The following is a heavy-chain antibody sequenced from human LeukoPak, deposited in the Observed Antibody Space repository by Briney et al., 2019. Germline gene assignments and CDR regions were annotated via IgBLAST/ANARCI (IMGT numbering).Heavy chain of an antibody. J-gene: IGHJ4*02. CDR3: ARVEGVTIIFDAPFDY. Sequence: SETLSLACTVSGGSISSSSYYWGWIRQPPGKGLEWIGTIYYSGSTYYNPSLKSRVTISVDTSKNQFSLKLSSVTAADTAVYYCARVEGVTIIFDAPFDYWGQGTRVTVSS. V-gene: IGHV4-39*07. D-gene: IGHD3-22*01. CDR1: GGSISSSSYY. CDR2: IYYSGST.